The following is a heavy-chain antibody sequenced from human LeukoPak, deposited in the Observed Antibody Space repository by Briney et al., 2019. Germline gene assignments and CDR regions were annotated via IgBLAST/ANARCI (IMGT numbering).Heavy chain of an antibody. CDR1: GFSFSNYW. J-gene: IGHJ4*02. CDR3: ARDVEEGRGSYDILTGYTDY. CDR2: INQDGSEK. D-gene: IGHD3-9*01. V-gene: IGHV3-7*05. Sequence: PGGSLRLSCAAFGFSFSNYWMSWVRQAPGKGLELVASINQDGSEKYYVDSVKGRFAISRDNAKNSLYLQMNSLRAEDTAVYYCARDVEEGRGSYDILTGYTDYWGQGTLVTVSS.